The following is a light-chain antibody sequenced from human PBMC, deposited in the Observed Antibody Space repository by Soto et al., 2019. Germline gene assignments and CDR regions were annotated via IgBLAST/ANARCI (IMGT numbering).Light chain of an antibody. Sequence: DIQMTQAPSSLSASVGDRVTITCRASQGVSNYLAWYQQKPGKVPKLLIYAASVLQPRVPSRFSGSGSGTDFTLTISSLQPEDVATYYCQKYNSAPRSFGPGNKVEI. CDR3: QKYNSAPRS. J-gene: IGKJ1*01. V-gene: IGKV1-27*01. CDR2: AAS. CDR1: QGVSNY.